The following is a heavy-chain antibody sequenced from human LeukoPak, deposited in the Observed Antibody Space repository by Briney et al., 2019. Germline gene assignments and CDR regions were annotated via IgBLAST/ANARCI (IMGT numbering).Heavy chain of an antibody. Sequence: GGSLRLSCEASGFTFSTYSMNWVRQAPGKGLEWVSSISSSSSYIYYADSVKGRFTISRDNAKNSLYLQMNSLRAEDTAVYYCATLVNWGFIDYWGQGTLVTVSS. J-gene: IGHJ4*02. V-gene: IGHV3-21*01. CDR3: ATLVNWGFIDY. CDR2: ISSSSSYI. D-gene: IGHD7-27*01. CDR1: GFTFSTYS.